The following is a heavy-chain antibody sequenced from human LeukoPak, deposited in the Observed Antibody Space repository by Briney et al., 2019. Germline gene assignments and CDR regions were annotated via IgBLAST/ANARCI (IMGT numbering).Heavy chain of an antibody. J-gene: IGHJ4*02. V-gene: IGHV4-59*01. CDR2: IYYSGSN. CDR3: ARIHYGDYACDY. Sequence: SETLSLTCTVSGGSISSYYWSWIRQPAGRGLEWIGYIYYSGSNNYNPSLKSRVPISVDTSKNQFSLKLSSVTAADTALYYCARIHYGDYACDYWGQGTLVTVSS. CDR1: GGSISSYY. D-gene: IGHD4-17*01.